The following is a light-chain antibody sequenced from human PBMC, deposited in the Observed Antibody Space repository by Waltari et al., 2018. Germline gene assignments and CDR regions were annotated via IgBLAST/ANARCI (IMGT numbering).Light chain of an antibody. CDR1: QSVGRS. Sequence: EIVLTQSPGTLSLSPGERATLSCRASQSVGRSLAWYQQKPGQAPRLLIYAASRRATGVPDSFSGSGSGTDFSLTISRLEPEDFAVYYCQMYVRLPATFGQGTKVEIK. J-gene: IGKJ1*01. CDR3: QMYVRLPAT. V-gene: IGKV3-20*01. CDR2: AAS.